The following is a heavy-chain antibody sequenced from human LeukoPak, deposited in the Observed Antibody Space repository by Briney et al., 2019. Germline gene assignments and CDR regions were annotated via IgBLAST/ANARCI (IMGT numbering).Heavy chain of an antibody. V-gene: IGHV3-43*01. J-gene: IGHJ4*02. Sequence: GGSLRLSCATSGFNFYRYTIHWVRQAPGKGLEWVSLAGWAGGTTFYSDSVRGRFTISRDSGRKSVYLQMDSLTTDDTAFYFCAKELDTMFFDYWGQGALVTVSS. CDR3: AKELDTMFFDY. CDR1: GFNFYRYT. D-gene: IGHD3-10*02. CDR2: AGWAGGTT.